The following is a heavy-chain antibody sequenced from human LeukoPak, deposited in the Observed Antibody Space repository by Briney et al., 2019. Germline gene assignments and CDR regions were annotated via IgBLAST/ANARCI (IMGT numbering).Heavy chain of an antibody. J-gene: IGHJ4*02. CDR2: IYFSGST. CDR3: ARGSGWYFH. V-gene: IGHV4-39*01. Sequence: SETLSLTCTVSGGSISSSSYHWGWIRQPPGKGLEWIGSIYFSGSTYYNPSLKSRLTISVDTSKNQFSLKLSSVTAADTAVYYCARGSGWYFHWGQGTLVTVSS. CDR1: GGSISSSSYH. D-gene: IGHD6-19*01.